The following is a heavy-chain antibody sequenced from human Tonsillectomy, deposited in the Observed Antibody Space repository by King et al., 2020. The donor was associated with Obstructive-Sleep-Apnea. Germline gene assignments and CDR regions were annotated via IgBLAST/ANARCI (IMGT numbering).Heavy chain of an antibody. CDR1: GYTFTSYD. Sequence: VQLVESGTEVKKPGASVKVSCKASGYTFTSYDINWVRQATGQGLEWMGWMNPNSGNTAYAQTFQGRVTMTRDTSISTAYMELGSLISGDTAVYYCARGSRTFDIRGQGPMVTVSS. D-gene: IGHD1-14*01. CDR2: MNPNSGNT. V-gene: IGHV1-8*01. CDR3: ARGSRTFDI. J-gene: IGHJ3*02.